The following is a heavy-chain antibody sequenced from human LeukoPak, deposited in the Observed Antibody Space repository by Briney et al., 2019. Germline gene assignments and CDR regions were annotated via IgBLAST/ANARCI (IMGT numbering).Heavy chain of an antibody. J-gene: IGHJ4*02. CDR1: GFTFSSYE. CDR2: ISSSGSTI. Sequence: PGGSLRLPCAASGFTFSSYEMNWVRQAPGKGLEWVSYISSSGSTIYYADSVKGRFTISRDNAKNSLYLQMNSLRAEDTAVYYCARERITGTDYWGQGTLVTVSS. D-gene: IGHD1-20*01. CDR3: ARERITGTDY. V-gene: IGHV3-48*03.